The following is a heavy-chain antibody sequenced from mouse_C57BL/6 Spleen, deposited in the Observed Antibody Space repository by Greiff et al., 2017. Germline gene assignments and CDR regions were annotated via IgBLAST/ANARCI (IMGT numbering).Heavy chain of an antibody. CDR3: ARGRGNYYGSSPLDV. CDR1: GFTFSDYY. D-gene: IGHD1-1*01. Sequence: EVHLVESEGGLVQPGSSMKLSCTASGFTFSDYYMAWVRQVPEKGLEWVANINYDGSSTYYLDSLKSRFIISRDNAKNILYLQMSSLKSEYTATYYCARGRGNYYGSSPLDVWGTGTTVTVSS. CDR2: INYDGSST. J-gene: IGHJ1*03. V-gene: IGHV5-16*01.